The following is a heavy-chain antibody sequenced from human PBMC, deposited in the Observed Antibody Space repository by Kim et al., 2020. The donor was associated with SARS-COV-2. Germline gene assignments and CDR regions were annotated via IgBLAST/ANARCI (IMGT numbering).Heavy chain of an antibody. D-gene: IGHD3-3*01. Sequence: SETLSLTCAVYGGSFSGYYWSWIRQPPGKGLEWIGEINHSGSTNYNPSLKSRVTISVDTSKNQFSLKLSSVTAADTAVYYWATLITYYDFWSGITPRNWFDPWGQGTLVTVSS. V-gene: IGHV4-34*01. CDR2: INHSGST. CDR3: ATLITYYDFWSGITPRNWFDP. J-gene: IGHJ5*02. CDR1: GGSFSGYY.